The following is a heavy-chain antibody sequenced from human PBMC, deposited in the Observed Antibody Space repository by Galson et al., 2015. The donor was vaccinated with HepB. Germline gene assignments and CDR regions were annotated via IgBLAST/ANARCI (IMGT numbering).Heavy chain of an antibody. V-gene: IGHV4-59*03. CDR2: LYYSGRP. CDR3: AAKPHSGGWGYIDH. CDR1: DDSISRYS. D-gene: IGHD6-19*01. Sequence: SETLSLTCAVSDDSISRYSWTWIRQPPGKGLQWIASLYYSGRPAYTPSLESRVAISIHMSRNQISLNLASVTAADTANYYCAAKPHSGGWGYIDHWGQGTLVSVSS. J-gene: IGHJ4*02.